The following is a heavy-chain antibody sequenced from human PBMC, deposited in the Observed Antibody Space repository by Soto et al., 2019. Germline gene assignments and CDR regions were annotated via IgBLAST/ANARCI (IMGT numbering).Heavy chain of an antibody. CDR3: AKRWSNGYLDH. Sequence: GSLRLSCTASGFTFSTSVINWVRQAPGKGLEWVALVSTDGSMKFYADSVKGRFTISRDNSKNTVSLQMNSLRGEDTAVYYCAKRWSNGYLDHWGQGTLVTV. D-gene: IGHD2-8*01. CDR1: GFTFSTSV. J-gene: IGHJ4*02. V-gene: IGHV3-30*18. CDR2: VSTDGSMK.